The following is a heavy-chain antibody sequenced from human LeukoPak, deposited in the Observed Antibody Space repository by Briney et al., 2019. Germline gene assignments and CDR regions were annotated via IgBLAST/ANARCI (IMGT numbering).Heavy chain of an antibody. J-gene: IGHJ4*02. D-gene: IGHD3-3*01. Sequence: KAGGSLRLSCAASGFTFSSYSMTWVRQAPGKGLEWVSSISSSSSYIYYADSAKGRFTISRDNAKNSLYLQMNSLRAEDTAVYYCASRVNDFWSGYHPFDYWGQGTLVTVSS. V-gene: IGHV3-21*01. CDR1: GFTFSSYS. CDR2: ISSSSSYI. CDR3: ASRVNDFWSGYHPFDY.